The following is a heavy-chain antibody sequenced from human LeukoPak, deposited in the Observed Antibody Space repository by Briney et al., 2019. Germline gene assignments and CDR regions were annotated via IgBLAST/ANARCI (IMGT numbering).Heavy chain of an antibody. CDR1: GGSISSGGYY. V-gene: IGHV4-61*08. D-gene: IGHD3-3*01. Sequence: SQTLSLTCAVSGGSISSGGYYWSWIRQPPGKGLEWIGYIYYSGSTNYNPSLKSRVTISVDTSKNQFSLKLSSVTAADTAVYYCARSYYDFWSALDPWGQGTLVTVSS. CDR2: IYYSGST. J-gene: IGHJ5*02. CDR3: ARSYYDFWSALDP.